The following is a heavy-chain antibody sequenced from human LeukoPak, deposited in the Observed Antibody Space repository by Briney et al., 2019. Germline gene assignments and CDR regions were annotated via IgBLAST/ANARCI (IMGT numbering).Heavy chain of an antibody. Sequence: SETLSLTCTVSGGSISSYYWSWIRQPPGKGLEWIGYIYYSGSTNYNPSLKSRVTISVDTSKNQFSLKLNSVTAADTAVYYCARDPDFWSGYYNFDYWGQGTLVTVSS. CDR2: IYYSGST. CDR3: ARDPDFWSGYYNFDY. D-gene: IGHD3-3*01. J-gene: IGHJ4*02. CDR1: GGSISSYY. V-gene: IGHV4-59*12.